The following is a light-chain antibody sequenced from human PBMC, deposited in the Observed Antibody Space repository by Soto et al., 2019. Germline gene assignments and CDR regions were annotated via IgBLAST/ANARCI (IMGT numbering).Light chain of an antibody. J-gene: IGLJ1*01. CDR1: SNDVGGYNY. V-gene: IGLV2-14*01. CDR2: DVN. CDR3: SSYTTSSLYV. Sequence: QSALTKPASVSGSPGQSITISCTGTSNDVGGYNYVSWYQQHPGKAPKVIIYDVNYRPSGVSARFSGSKSGNTASLTISGLQAEDEADYCCSSYTTSSLYVFGTGTKLTVL.